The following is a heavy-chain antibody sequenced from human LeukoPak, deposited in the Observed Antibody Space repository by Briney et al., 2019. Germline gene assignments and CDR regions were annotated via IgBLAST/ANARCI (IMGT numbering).Heavy chain of an antibody. CDR2: INPNSGGT. CDR3: ARVVPAHAFDI. V-gene: IGHV1-2*02. J-gene: IGHJ3*02. D-gene: IGHD2-2*01. Sequence: ASVTVSCKASGYTFTVYYMHWVRQAPGQGLEWMGWINPNSGGTNYAQKFQGRVTMTRDTSISTAHMELSRLRSDDTAVYYCARVVPAHAFDIWGQGTMVTVSS. CDR1: GYTFTVYY.